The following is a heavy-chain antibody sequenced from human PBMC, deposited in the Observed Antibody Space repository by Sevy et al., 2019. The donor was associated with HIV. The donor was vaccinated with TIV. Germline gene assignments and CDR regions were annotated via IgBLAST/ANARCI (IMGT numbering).Heavy chain of an antibody. J-gene: IGHJ4*02. CDR3: ARGMGLWSGYYLDY. D-gene: IGHD3-3*01. V-gene: IGHV3-48*01. CDR1: GFTFSSYN. CDR2: ISATSSAI. Sequence: GGSLRLSCAPSGFTFSSYNMNWVRQAPGKGLEWISHISATSSAISYADSVRGRFTISRDNAKNSLYLEMNDLRAEDTAVYSCARGMGLWSGYYLDYWGQGTLVTVSS.